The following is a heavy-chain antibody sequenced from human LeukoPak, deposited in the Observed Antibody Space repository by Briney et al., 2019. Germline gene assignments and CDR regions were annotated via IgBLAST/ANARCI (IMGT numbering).Heavy chain of an antibody. CDR1: GITLSNYG. CDR3: ARVDFKNWFDP. Sequence: GGSLRLSCAVSGITLSNYGMSWVRQAPGKGLEWVAGISDSGGRTNYADSVKGRFTISRDNPKNTLYLQMNSLRAEDTAVYYCARVDFKNWFDPWGQGTLVTVSS. J-gene: IGHJ5*02. CDR2: ISDSGGRT. D-gene: IGHD3-3*01. V-gene: IGHV3-23*01.